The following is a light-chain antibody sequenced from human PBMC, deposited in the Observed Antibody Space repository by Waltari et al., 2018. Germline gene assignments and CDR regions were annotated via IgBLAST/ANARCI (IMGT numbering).Light chain of an antibody. CDR2: GAS. J-gene: IGKJ2*01. Sequence: LMTQSPPTLSVSPGDSATLSCRASQSIARNLAWYQQKPGQAPRLLIYGASTRATDVPDRFSCSGSGTEFTLTISSLQSEDFAVYYCQEYNNWRNFGQGTKLEIK. CDR3: QEYNNWRN. CDR1: QSIARN. V-gene: IGKV3-15*01.